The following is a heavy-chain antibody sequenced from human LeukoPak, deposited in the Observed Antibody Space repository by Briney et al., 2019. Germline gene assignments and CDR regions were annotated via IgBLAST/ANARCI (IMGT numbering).Heavy chain of an antibody. CDR1: GFTFSSYW. CDR2: ISSSGANT. Sequence: GGSLRLSCAASGFTFSSYWMHWVRQAPGKGLVWVSTISSSGANTYYADSVRGRFTISRDNSKNTLYLQMNSLRAEDTAVYYCAKDGHYDSSGFTLQYWGQGTLVTVSS. CDR3: AKDGHYDSSGFTLQY. V-gene: IGHV3-23*01. D-gene: IGHD3-22*01. J-gene: IGHJ1*01.